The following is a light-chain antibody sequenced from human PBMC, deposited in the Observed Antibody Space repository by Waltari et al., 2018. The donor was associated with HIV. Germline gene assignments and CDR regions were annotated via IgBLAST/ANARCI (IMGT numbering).Light chain of an antibody. Sequence: DIQMTQSPSTLSASIGDRVTITCRASQMINSALAWCQQKPGKAPKLLIYKASSLQSDVPSRFSGSESGTEFTLTISSLQSDDFATYYCQQYDSYSLTFGQGTKLEIK. CDR3: QQYDSYSLT. J-gene: IGKJ2*01. CDR1: QMINSA. V-gene: IGKV1-5*03. CDR2: KAS.